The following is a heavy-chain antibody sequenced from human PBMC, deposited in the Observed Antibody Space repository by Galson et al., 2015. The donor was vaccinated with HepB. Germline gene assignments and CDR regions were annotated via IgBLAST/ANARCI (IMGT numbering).Heavy chain of an antibody. J-gene: IGHJ4*02. CDR2: ISGSGGST. CDR3: AKARCTTTSCYGGDFDY. Sequence: SLRLSCAAPGFTFSNYAMSWVRQAPGEGLEWVSSISGSGGSTYYADSVKGRFTISRDNSKNTVYMQMNSLSAEDTAIYYCAKARCTTTSCYGGDFDYWGQGTLVTVSS. CDR1: GFTFSNYA. D-gene: IGHD2-2*01. V-gene: IGHV3-23*01.